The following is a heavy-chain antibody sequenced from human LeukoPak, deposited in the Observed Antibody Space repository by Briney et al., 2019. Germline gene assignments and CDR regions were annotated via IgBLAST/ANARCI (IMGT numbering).Heavy chain of an antibody. CDR3: ATSQDGLVDY. D-gene: IGHD1-26*01. CDR2: ITTDGSDS. J-gene: IGHJ4*02. V-gene: IGHV3-74*01. Sequence: GGSLRLSCEDSGFAFSAYWMSWVRQAPGKGLEWVSRITTDGSDSGYADPVKGRFTVSRDNAKNTLYLQMNSLRVEDTAMYYCATSQDGLVDYWGRGTLVTVSS. CDR1: GFAFSAYW.